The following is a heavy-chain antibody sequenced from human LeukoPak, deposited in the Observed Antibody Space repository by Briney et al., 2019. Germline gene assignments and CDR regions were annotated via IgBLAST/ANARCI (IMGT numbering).Heavy chain of an antibody. CDR1: GSNFISYY. CDR2: LNPSGGST. D-gene: IGHD2-8*01. CDR3: AREDVVLVDAVRYYYYGMDV. Sequence: ASVKVSCKASGSNFISYYLYWVRKAPGQGLGWMGILNPSGGSTSYAQKFQDRVTMTRDTSTSTVYMELSSLRSEATAVYYCAREDVVLVDAVRYYYYGMDVWGQGTTVTVSS. J-gene: IGHJ6*02. V-gene: IGHV1-46*01.